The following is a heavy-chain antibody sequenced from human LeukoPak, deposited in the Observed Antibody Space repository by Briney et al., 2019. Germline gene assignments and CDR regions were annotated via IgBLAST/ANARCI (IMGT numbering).Heavy chain of an antibody. J-gene: IGHJ4*02. Sequence: SETLSLTCTVSGYSISSGYYWGWIRQPPGKGLEWIGSIYHSGSTNYNPSLKSRVTISVDTSKNQSSLKLSSVTAADTAVYYCARARGYSYGYDSGGYDATVIFDYWGQGTLVTVSS. D-gene: IGHD5-18*01. CDR2: IYHSGST. V-gene: IGHV4-38-2*02. CDR1: GYSISSGYY. CDR3: ARARGYSYGYDSGGYDATVIFDY.